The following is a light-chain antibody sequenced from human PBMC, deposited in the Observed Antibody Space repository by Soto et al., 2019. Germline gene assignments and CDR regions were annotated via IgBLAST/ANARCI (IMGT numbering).Light chain of an antibody. J-gene: IGLJ2*01. V-gene: IGLV1-44*01. CDR2: SNN. CDR1: SSNIGSNN. Sequence: QSVLTQAPSASGTPGQRVTISCSGSSSNIGSNNVNWYQQVPGTAPKFIIYSNNQRPSGVPDRFSGSNSGTSASLAISGLQSEDEADYYCTAWDDSLNGMIFGGGTKVTVL. CDR3: TAWDDSLNGMI.